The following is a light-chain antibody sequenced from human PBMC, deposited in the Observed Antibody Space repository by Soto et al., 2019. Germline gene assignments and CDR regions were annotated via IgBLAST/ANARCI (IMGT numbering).Light chain of an antibody. Sequence: EIVMTQSPATLSVSPVERATLSCRASQSVSSNLAWYQQKPGQAPRLLIYGASTRATGIPARFSGSGSGTDFTLTISRLEPEDFAVYYCQQYGNSPITFGQGTRLEIK. CDR2: GAS. V-gene: IGKV3-15*01. J-gene: IGKJ5*01. CDR3: QQYGNSPIT. CDR1: QSVSSN.